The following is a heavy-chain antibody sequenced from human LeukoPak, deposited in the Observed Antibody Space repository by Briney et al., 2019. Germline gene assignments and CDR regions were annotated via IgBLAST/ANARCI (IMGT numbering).Heavy chain of an antibody. J-gene: IGHJ5*01. Sequence: PGGSLRLSCAASGFSFSTYWMTWFRQTPGKGLEWVAHISQDGSEKYYVDSVKGRFTISRDSAKNSLYLQVNSLRADDTAVYFCARDREGSSWYDFWGQGTPVTVSS. CDR1: GFSFSTYW. V-gene: IGHV3-7*04. D-gene: IGHD6-13*01. CDR3: ARDREGSSWYDF. CDR2: ISQDGSEK.